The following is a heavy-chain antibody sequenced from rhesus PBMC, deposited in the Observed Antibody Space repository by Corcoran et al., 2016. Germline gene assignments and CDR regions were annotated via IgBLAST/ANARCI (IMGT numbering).Heavy chain of an antibody. V-gene: IGHV4-173*01. CDR2: ISGSGGST. CDR3: ARRSIVRGLDS. CDR1: GGSISSNG. D-gene: IGHD1-44*01. Sequence: QLQLQESGPGLVKPSETLSLTCAVSGGSISSNGWSWIRQPPGKGLEWIGRISGSGGSTSYNPSLKSRVTISTDTSKNQLSLKLISVTAADTAVYYCARRSIVRGLDSWGQGVVVTVSS. J-gene: IGHJ6*01.